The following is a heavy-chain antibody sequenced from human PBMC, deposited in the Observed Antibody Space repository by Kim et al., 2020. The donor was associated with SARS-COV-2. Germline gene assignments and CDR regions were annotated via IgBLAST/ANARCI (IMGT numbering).Heavy chain of an antibody. Sequence: GGSLRLSCAASGFTFSDYYMSWIRQAPGKGLEWVSYISSSGSTIYYADSVKGRFTISRDNAKNSLYLQMNSLRAEDTAVYYCARDLYVVVTGPDAFDIWGQGTMVTVSS. CDR1: GFTFSDYY. D-gene: IGHD2-21*02. J-gene: IGHJ3*02. CDR2: ISSSGSTI. V-gene: IGHV3-11*01. CDR3: ARDLYVVVTGPDAFDI.